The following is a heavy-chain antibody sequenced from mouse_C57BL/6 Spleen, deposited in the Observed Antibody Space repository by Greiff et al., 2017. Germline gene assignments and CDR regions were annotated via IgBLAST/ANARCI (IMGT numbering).Heavy chain of an antibody. CDR3: ARGTTVAATGFDV. V-gene: IGHV1-55*01. D-gene: IGHD1-1*01. J-gene: IGHJ1*03. Sequence: QVQLQQPGAELVKPGASVKMSCKASGYTFTSYWITWVKQRPGQGLEWIGDIYPGSGSTNYNEKFKSKATLTVDTSSSTAYMQLSSLTSEDSAVYYCARGTTVAATGFDVWGTGTTVTVSS. CDR1: GYTFTSYW. CDR2: IYPGSGST.